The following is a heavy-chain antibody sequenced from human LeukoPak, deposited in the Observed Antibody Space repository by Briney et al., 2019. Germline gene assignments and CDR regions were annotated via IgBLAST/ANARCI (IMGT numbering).Heavy chain of an antibody. CDR1: GFTFSSYW. CDR3: AREVTYRGSYYFDY. V-gene: IGHV3-74*01. Sequence: GGSLRLSCTASGFTFSSYWMHWVRQAPGKGLVWVSHINSEGSSTTYADSVRGRFTISRDNAKNTLYLQMHSLRAEDTAVYYCAREVTYRGSYYFDYWGQGTLVTVSS. D-gene: IGHD1-26*01. J-gene: IGHJ4*02. CDR2: INSEGSST.